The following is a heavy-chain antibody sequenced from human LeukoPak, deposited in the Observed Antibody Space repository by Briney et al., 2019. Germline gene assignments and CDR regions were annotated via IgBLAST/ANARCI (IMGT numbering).Heavy chain of an antibody. V-gene: IGHV4-34*01. D-gene: IGHD6-13*01. J-gene: IGHJ4*02. Sequence: SETLSLTCAVYGGSFSGYYRSWIRQPPGKGLEWIGEINHSGSTNYNPSLKSRVAISVDTSKNQFSLKLSSVTAADTAVYYCARGGIAAALRTFYYFDYWGQGTLVTVSS. CDR3: ARGGIAAALRTFYYFDY. CDR2: INHSGST. CDR1: GGSFSGYY.